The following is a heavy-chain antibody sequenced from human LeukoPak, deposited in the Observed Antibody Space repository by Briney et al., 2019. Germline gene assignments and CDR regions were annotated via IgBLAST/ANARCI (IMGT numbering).Heavy chain of an antibody. CDR3: ARHAWDGDRDPIDV. J-gene: IGHJ3*01. V-gene: IGHV4-59*08. Sequence: SETLSLTCTVSGGSITGFYWSWIRRPPGKGLEWIAFFYYSGNTHYNPSLRSRLTISVDTSSNQFSLRLSSVTAADTALYYFARHAWDGDRDPIDVWGQGTMVTVYS. D-gene: IGHD4-17*01. CDR1: GGSITGFY. CDR2: FYYSGNT.